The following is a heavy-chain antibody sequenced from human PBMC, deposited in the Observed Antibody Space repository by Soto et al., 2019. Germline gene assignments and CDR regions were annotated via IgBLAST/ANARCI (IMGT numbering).Heavy chain of an antibody. J-gene: IGHJ6*02. V-gene: IGHV1-46*01. CDR1: GYTFTSYY. CDR3: ARELPTYYDFWSGYGYYCYGMDV. Sequence: ASVKVSCKASGYTFTSYYMHWVRQAPGQGLEWMGIINPSGGSTSYAQKFQGRVTMTRDTSTSTVYMELSSLRSEDTAVYYCARELPTYYDFWSGYGYYCYGMDVWGQGTTVTVSS. D-gene: IGHD3-3*01. CDR2: INPSGGST.